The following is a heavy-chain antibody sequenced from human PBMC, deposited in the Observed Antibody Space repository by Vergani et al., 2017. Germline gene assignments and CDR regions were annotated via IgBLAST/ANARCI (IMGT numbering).Heavy chain of an antibody. CDR1: GGSISSYY. V-gene: IGHV4-59*01. D-gene: IGHD3-10*01. J-gene: IGHJ4*02. Sequence: QVQLQESGPGLVKPSETLSLTCTVSGGSISSYYWSWIRQPPGKGLEWIGYIYYSGSTNYNPSLKSRVTISVDTSKSQFSLKLSSVTAADTAVYYCARRADYYGSGSHDYWGQGTLVTVSS. CDR3: ARRADYYGSGSHDY. CDR2: IYYSGST.